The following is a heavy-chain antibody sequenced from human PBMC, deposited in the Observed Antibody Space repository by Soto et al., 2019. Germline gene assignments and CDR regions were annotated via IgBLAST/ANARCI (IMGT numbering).Heavy chain of an antibody. V-gene: IGHV3-72*01. J-gene: IGHJ3*01. CDR2: IGNKANSYTT. CDR1: RLTFSNHY. CDR3: TRGYSSVSIYAFDV. Sequence: PGGSLRLSCAGSRLTFSNHYIDWVRQAPGKGLEWVGRIGNKANSYTTEYAASVKGRFTISRDDSENSLYLQMNSLKIEDTALYYCTRGYSSVSIYAFDVWGQGTMVTVSS. D-gene: IGHD2-21*01.